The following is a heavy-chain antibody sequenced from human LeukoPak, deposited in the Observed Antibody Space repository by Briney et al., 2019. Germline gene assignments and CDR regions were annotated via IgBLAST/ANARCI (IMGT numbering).Heavy chain of an antibody. CDR3: AREGVDCSSTSCSNWFDP. D-gene: IGHD2-2*01. CDR1: GGSISSYY. V-gene: IGHV4-4*07. CDR2: IYTSGST. J-gene: IGHJ5*02. Sequence: SETLSLTCTVSGGSISSYYWSWIRQPAGKGLEWIGHIYTSGSTNYNPSLKSRVTMSVDMSKNQFSLKLSSVTAADTAVYYCAREGVDCSSTSCSNWFDPWGQGTLVPVSS.